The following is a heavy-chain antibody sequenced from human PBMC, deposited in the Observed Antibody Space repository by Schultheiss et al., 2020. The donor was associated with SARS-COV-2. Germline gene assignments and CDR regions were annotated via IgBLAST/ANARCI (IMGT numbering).Heavy chain of an antibody. CDR2: ISSNGGST. V-gene: IGHV3-64*01. CDR1: GFTFSSYA. D-gene: IGHD3-10*01. CDR3: GEGPAVDY. J-gene: IGHJ4*02. Sequence: GGSLRLSCAASGFTFSSYAMSWVRQAPGKGLEYVSAISSNGGSTYYANSVKGRFTISRDNSKNTLYLQMNSLRAEDTAVYYCGEGPAVDYWGQGTLVTVSS.